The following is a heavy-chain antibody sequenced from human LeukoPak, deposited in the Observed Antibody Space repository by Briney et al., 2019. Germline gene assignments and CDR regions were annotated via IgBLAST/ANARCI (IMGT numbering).Heavy chain of an antibody. Sequence: ASVKVSCKVSGYTLTELSMHWVRQAPGKGLEWMGGFDPEDGETIYAQKFQGRVTMTEDTSTDTAYMELSSLRSEDTAVYYCATVVVVSPLRYYYMDVWGKGTTVTVSS. V-gene: IGHV1-24*01. CDR2: FDPEDGET. CDR1: GYTLTELS. CDR3: ATVVVVSPLRYYYMDV. D-gene: IGHD2-2*01. J-gene: IGHJ6*03.